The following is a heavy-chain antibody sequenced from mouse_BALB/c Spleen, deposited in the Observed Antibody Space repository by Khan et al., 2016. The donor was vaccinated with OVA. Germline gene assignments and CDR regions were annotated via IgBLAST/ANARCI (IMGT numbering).Heavy chain of an antibody. Sequence: EVQLQESGPGLVKPSKSLSLTCTVTGYSFTSDYAWNWIRKFPETKLEWMGNISYGGNTKYNQSLKSQISITRDTSKNQFFLQLNSVTIEDTATDYCARIYGGDFDYWGQGTTLTVSS. CDR3: ARIYGGDFDY. CDR1: GYSFTSDYA. CDR2: ISYGGNT. J-gene: IGHJ2*01. V-gene: IGHV3-2*02. D-gene: IGHD1-1*01.